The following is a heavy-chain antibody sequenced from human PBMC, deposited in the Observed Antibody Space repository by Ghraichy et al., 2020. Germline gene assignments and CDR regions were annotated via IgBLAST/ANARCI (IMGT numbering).Heavy chain of an antibody. V-gene: IGHV4-34*01. Sequence: SQTLSFTCAAYGGSFSGYYWTWIRQPPGKGLEWIGEINHVGSTNYRPSLKSRVTISIDTSTNQFSLNLTSVSAADTAVYYCARRRSGAYSRLFDYWGQGMLVTVSS. D-gene: IGHD2-21*01. CDR3: ARRRSGAYSRLFDY. J-gene: IGHJ4*02. CDR1: GGSFSGYY. CDR2: INHVGST.